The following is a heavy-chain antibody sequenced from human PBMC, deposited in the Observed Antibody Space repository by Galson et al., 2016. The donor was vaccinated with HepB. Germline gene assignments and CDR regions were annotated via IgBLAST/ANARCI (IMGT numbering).Heavy chain of an antibody. CDR3: ARDTRDSSGSFFNGLLP. CDR2: ISTGGSTI. D-gene: IGHD3-10*01. CDR1: GFTFSDYY. J-gene: IGHJ4*02. V-gene: IGHV3-11*01. Sequence: SLRLSCAASGFTFSDYYMSWIRQAPGKGLEWVSFISTGGSTIYYAGSVRGRFTISRDNAKNSLFLQMNSLRAEDTAVYYCARDTRDSSGSFFNGLLPWGQGTLVTVSS.